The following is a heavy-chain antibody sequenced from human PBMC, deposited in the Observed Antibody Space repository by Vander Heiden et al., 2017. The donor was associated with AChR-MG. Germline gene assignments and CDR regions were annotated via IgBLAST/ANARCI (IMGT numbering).Heavy chain of an antibody. J-gene: IGHJ6*03. V-gene: IGHV4-4*02. CDR1: GGSISDSNW. Sequence: QVQLQQSGPGLVNPSGTLSLTCAVSGGSISDSNWWSWVRQPPGEGLEWIGEIYHSGSTNYNPSLKSRVTISVDKSKNQFSLKLKSVTAADTAVYYCARDGASSSVHPYNYYMDVWGKGTTVTVSS. D-gene: IGHD6-13*01. CDR2: IYHSGST. CDR3: ARDGASSSVHPYNYYMDV.